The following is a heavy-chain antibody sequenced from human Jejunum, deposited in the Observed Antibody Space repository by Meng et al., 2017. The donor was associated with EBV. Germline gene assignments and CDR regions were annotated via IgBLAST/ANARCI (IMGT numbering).Heavy chain of an antibody. D-gene: IGHD1-26*01. CDR1: GGSISSSSYY. J-gene: IGHJ4*02. CDR2: YYNSGST. V-gene: IGHV4-39*01. Sequence: QLQLQESGPGLVKPSETLSLTCTVSGGSISSSSYYWGWIRQPPGKGLEWIGTYYNSGSTYYNPSLKSRVTISVDTSKNQFSLKLISVTAADTAAYYCARQGPSGRTFDYWGQGTLVTVPS. CDR3: ARQGPSGRTFDY.